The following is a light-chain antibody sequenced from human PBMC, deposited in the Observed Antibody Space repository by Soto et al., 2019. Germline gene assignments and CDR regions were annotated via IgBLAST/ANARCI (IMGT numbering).Light chain of an antibody. CDR3: QQSYSTPPWT. Sequence: DIQMTQAPASLSASVGDRVTITCRASQSIGNYLNRYQQKPGKATELLIYAAFSLQSGVPSRISGGGSGTDFTLTSSSLHPEDFATYYCQQSYSTPPWTFGQGTKVDI. CDR2: AAF. V-gene: IGKV1-39*01. J-gene: IGKJ1*01. CDR1: QSIGNY.